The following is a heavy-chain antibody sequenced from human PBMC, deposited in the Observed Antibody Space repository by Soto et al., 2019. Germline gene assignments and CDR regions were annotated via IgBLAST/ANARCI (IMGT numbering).Heavy chain of an antibody. CDR3: ARDRNFVRYQSHYYGMDV. Sequence: VKVSCKASGYTFTSYGISWVRQAPGQGLEWMGWISAYNGNTNYAQKLQGRVTMTTDTSTSTAYMELRSLRSDDTAVYYCARDRNFVRYQSHYYGMDVWCQATTVTVS. D-gene: IGHD1-7*01. V-gene: IGHV1-18*01. CDR2: ISAYNGNT. J-gene: IGHJ6*02. CDR1: GYTFTSYG.